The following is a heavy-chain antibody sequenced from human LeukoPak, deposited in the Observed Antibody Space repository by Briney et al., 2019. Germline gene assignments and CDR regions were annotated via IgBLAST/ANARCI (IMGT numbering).Heavy chain of an antibody. V-gene: IGHV3-33*01. Sequence: GGSLRLSCSASGFTFSRYGMHWVRKATGKGLEWVAVIWHDGSNKYYADSVKGRFTISRDNSKNTLYLQMNSLRAEDTAVYYCARDAGGLWGQGTLVTVSS. CDR3: ARDAGGL. D-gene: IGHD4-23*01. J-gene: IGHJ4*02. CDR2: IWHDGSNK. CDR1: GFTFSRYG.